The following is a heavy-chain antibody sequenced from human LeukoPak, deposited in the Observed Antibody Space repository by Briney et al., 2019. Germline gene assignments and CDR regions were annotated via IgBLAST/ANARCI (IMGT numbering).Heavy chain of an antibody. J-gene: IGHJ3*02. CDR1: GYTFTGYY. CDR3: ARGYSGAVAGTYHAFDI. V-gene: IGHV1-2*02. Sequence: ASVKVSCKASGYTFTGYYMHWVRQAPGQGLEWMGWINPNSGGTNYAQKFQGRVTMTRDTSISTAYMELSRLRSDDTAVYYCARGYSGAVAGTYHAFDIWGQGTMVTVSS. D-gene: IGHD6-19*01. CDR2: INPNSGGT.